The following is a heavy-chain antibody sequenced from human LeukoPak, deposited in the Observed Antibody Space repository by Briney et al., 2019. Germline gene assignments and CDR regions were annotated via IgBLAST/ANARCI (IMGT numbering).Heavy chain of an antibody. D-gene: IGHD3-10*01. CDR3: ARPYYYGSGSYYPLDY. CDR1: GFTFSRYG. CDR2: IWYDGSNK. V-gene: IGHV3-33*01. J-gene: IGHJ4*02. Sequence: EGSLRLSCAASGFTFSRYGMHWVRQAPGKGLEWVAVIWYDGSNKYYADSVKGRFTISRDNSKSTVSLQMNSLRAEDTAVYYCARPYYYGSGSYYPLDYWGQGTLVTVSS.